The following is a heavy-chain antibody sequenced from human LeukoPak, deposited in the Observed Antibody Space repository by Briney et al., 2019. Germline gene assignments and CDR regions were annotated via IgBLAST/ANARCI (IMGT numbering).Heavy chain of an antibody. J-gene: IGHJ4*02. CDR1: GFTFSSYW. D-gene: IGHD3-10*01. CDR3: ARGGSLVRGVIAPFDY. CDR2: IKQDGSEK. Sequence: PGGSLRLSCAASGFTFSSYWMSWVRQAPRKGLEWVANIKQDGSEKYYVDSVKGRFTISRDNAKNSLYLQMNSLRAEDTAVYYCARGGSLVRGVIAPFDYWGQGTLVTVSS. V-gene: IGHV3-7*01.